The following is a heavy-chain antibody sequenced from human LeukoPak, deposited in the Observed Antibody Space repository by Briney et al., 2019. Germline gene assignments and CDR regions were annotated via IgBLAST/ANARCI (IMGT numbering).Heavy chain of an antibody. CDR1: GYTFTGYY. J-gene: IGHJ4*02. Sequence: GASVKVSCKASGYTFTGYYMHWVRHAPGQGLEWMGWINPNSGGTNYAQKFQGRVTMTRDTSISTAYMELSRLRSDDAAVYYCARVDQQKYYFDYWGQGTLVTVSS. D-gene: IGHD6-13*01. CDR2: INPNSGGT. V-gene: IGHV1-2*02. CDR3: ARVDQQKYYFDY.